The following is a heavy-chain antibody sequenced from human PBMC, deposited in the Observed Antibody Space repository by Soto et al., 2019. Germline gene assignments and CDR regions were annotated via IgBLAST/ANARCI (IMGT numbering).Heavy chain of an antibody. Sequence: EVQLVESGGGLVEPGGSIRLSCVASGFTFTKADMTWVRQAPGKGLEWVGRIKGSHAGGTTDYATSVKGRFTISRDDSKNTLYLQMNSLNTEDTSVYYCATEGGYPGSNFYGAYWGQGTLVTVSS. CDR2: IKGSHAGGTT. CDR3: ATEGGYPGSNFYGAY. V-gene: IGHV3-15*01. J-gene: IGHJ4*02. CDR1: GFTFTKAD. D-gene: IGHD1-26*01.